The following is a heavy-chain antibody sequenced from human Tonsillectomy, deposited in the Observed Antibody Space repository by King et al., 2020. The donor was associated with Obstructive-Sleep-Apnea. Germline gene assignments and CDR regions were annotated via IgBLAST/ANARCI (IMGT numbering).Heavy chain of an antibody. D-gene: IGHD4-17*01. CDR3: VPTGTGPTVTNH. Sequence: VQLVESGGGLVQPGGSLRLSCSASGIILSDYAMHWVRQAAGKGLENFAAISSSGVITHYGDPVKGRFIISRDNFRNTLYLQMYSLRPEDTAVYYCVPTGTGPTVTNHWGQGTLVTVSS. V-gene: IGHV3-64D*09. CDR2: ISSSGVIT. J-gene: IGHJ4*02. CDR1: GIILSDYA.